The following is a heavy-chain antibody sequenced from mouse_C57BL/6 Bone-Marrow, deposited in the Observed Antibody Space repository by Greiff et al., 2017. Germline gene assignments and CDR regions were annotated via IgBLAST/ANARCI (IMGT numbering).Heavy chain of an antibody. CDR2: IYPGSGST. J-gene: IGHJ1*03. CDR3: ARSDMRYWYFDV. V-gene: IGHV1-55*01. Sequence: QVQLQQPGAELVKPGASVKMSCKASGYTFTSYWITWVKQRPGQGLEWIGDIYPGSGSTNYNEKFKSKATLTVDTSSSTAYMQLSSLTSEDSAVYFCARSDMRYWYFDVWGTGTTVTVSS. CDR1: GYTFTSYW.